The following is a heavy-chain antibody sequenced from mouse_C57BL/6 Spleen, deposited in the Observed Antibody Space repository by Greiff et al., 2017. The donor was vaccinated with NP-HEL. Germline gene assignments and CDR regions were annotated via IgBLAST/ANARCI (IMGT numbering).Heavy chain of an antibody. Sequence: VQLQQSGAELVRPGTSVKVSCKASGYAFTNYLIEWVKQRPGQGLEWIGVINPGSGGTNYNEKFKGKATLTADKSSSTAYMQLSSLTTEDSAVYFCARSGYYGSRGYVDYWGQGTTLTVAS. J-gene: IGHJ2*01. D-gene: IGHD1-1*01. CDR1: GYAFTNYL. V-gene: IGHV1-54*01. CDR2: INPGSGGT. CDR3: ARSGYYGSRGYVDY.